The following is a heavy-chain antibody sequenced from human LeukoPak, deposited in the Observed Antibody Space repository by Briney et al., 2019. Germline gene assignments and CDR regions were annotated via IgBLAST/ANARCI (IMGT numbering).Heavy chain of an antibody. CDR2: INSDGSST. J-gene: IGHJ3*02. CDR3: ARGPGAFDI. CDR1: GFTFSTYP. Sequence: GGSLRLSCAASGFTFSTYPMNWVRQAPGKGLVWVSRINSDGSSTSYADSVKGRFTISRDNAKNTLFLQMNSLRAEDTAVYYCARGPGAFDIWGQGTMVTVSS. D-gene: IGHD2-2*01. V-gene: IGHV3-74*01.